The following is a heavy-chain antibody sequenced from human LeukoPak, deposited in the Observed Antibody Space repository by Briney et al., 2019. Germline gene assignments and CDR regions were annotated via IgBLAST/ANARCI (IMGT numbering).Heavy chain of an antibody. V-gene: IGHV3-74*03. CDR1: GFSFSSSW. CDR3: ARDATTATGWVYMDV. Sequence: GGSLRLSCAASGFSFSSSWMHWVRQVPGKGLVWVSRIKSDGSGATYADSVKGRFTISRDNTKNSLYLQMNSLRAEDTALYYCARDATTATGWVYMDVWGKGTTVTISS. D-gene: IGHD6-13*01. CDR2: IKSDGSGA. J-gene: IGHJ6*03.